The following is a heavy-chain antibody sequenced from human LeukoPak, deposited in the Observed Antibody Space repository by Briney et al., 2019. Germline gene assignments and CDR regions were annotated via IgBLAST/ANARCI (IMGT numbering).Heavy chain of an antibody. J-gene: IGHJ3*02. Sequence: PGGSLRLSCAASGFTFSNYVMSWVRQAPGKGLEWVSAISGSGGSTYYADSVKGRFTITRDNSKNTLYLQMNSLRAEDTAVYYCAKVHRYCSSTSCVMGAFDIWGQGTMVTVSS. D-gene: IGHD2-2*01. CDR2: ISGSGGST. CDR1: GFTFSNYV. V-gene: IGHV3-23*01. CDR3: AKVHRYCSSTSCVMGAFDI.